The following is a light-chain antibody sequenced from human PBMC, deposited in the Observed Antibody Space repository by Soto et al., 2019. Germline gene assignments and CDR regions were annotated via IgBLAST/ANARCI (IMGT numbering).Light chain of an antibody. CDR3: QHYGRSVTWT. CDR2: AAS. CDR1: QSVTSNY. V-gene: IGKV3-20*01. J-gene: IGKJ1*01. Sequence: EVVLTQSPGTVSLSPGERATLSCRASQSVTSNYLAGYQQKPGQAPRLLIYAASNRATGIPDRFSGSGSGTDFTLSISRLEPEDFAVYYCQHYGRSVTWTFGQGTKVEIK.